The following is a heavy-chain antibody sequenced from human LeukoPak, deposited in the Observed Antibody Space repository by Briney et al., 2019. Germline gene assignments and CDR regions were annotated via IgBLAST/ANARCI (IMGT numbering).Heavy chain of an antibody. Sequence: GGSLRLSCAASGFTVSSIHMVWVRQAPGKGLEWVSSISSSSSYIYYADSVKGRFTISRDNAKNSLYLQMNSLRAEDTAVYYCARDGPYYYYGMDVWGQGTTVTVSS. D-gene: IGHD3/OR15-3a*01. J-gene: IGHJ6*02. V-gene: IGHV3-21*01. CDR1: GFTVSSIH. CDR3: ARDGPYYYYGMDV. CDR2: ISSSSSYI.